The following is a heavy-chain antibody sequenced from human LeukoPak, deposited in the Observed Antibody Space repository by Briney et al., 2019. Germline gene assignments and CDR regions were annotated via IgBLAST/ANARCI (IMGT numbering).Heavy chain of an antibody. CDR2: ISSSSSYI. CDR3: AVGKQWLAGLNDY. J-gene: IGHJ4*02. CDR1: GFTFSSYS. Sequence: GGSLRLSCAASGFTFSSYSMNWVRQAPGKGLEWVSSISSSSSYIYYADSVKGRFTISRDNAKNSLYLQTDSLRAGDTAVYYCAVGKQWLAGLNDYWGQGTLVTVSS. V-gene: IGHV3-21*01. D-gene: IGHD6-19*01.